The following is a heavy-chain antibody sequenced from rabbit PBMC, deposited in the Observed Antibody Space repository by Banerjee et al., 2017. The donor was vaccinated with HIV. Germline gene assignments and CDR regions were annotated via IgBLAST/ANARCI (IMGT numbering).Heavy chain of an antibody. V-gene: IGHV1S40*01. CDR2: IRGNSGST. J-gene: IGHJ4*01. CDR1: GFSFSSSYW. CDR3: ARDLAGGNNPYDL. D-gene: IGHD4-2*01. Sequence: QSLEESGGDLVKPGASLTLTCTASGFSFSSSYWICWVRQAPGKGLEWIGCIRGNSGSTYYASWAKGRFTISKTSTTVTLQMTSLTAADTATYFCARDLAGGNNPYDLWGQGTLVTVS.